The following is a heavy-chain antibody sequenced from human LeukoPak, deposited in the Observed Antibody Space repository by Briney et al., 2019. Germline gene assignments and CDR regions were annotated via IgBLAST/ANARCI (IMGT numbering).Heavy chain of an antibody. CDR3: ARTGWGAYGMDV. J-gene: IGHJ6*02. D-gene: IGHD1-26*01. V-gene: IGHV3-30*12. Sequence: GGSLRLSCAASGFTFNSFAMHWVRQAPGKGLEHLAFIQSDGNNKYHADSVKGRFTISRDTFENTVHLEMSDLRVDDTAVYYCARTGWGAYGMDVWGPGTTVTVSS. CDR1: GFTFNSFA. CDR2: IQSDGNNK.